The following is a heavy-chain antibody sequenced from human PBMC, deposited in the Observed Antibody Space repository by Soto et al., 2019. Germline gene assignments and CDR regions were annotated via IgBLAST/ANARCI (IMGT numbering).Heavy chain of an antibody. Sequence: SETLSLTCTVSGGSISSYYWSWIRQPPGKGLEWIGYIYYSGSTNYNPSLKSRVTISVDTSKNQFSLKLSSVTAADTAVYYCARDQYCSSTSCPVGMDVWGQGTTVTVSS. CDR2: IYYSGST. J-gene: IGHJ6*02. CDR1: GGSISSYY. CDR3: ARDQYCSSTSCPVGMDV. V-gene: IGHV4-59*01. D-gene: IGHD2-2*01.